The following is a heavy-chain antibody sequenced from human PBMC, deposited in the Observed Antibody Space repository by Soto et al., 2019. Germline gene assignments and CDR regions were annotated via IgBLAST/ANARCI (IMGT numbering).Heavy chain of an antibody. Sequence: PGGSMRLSCAASGFVFRSYAMSWVRQAPGKGLEWVSAISGSGTTAYYADSVKGRFIFSRDNPKNTMYLQMNSLRAEDTAVYFCAKTTDGWFSAFEIWGQGTVVTVSS. J-gene: IGHJ3*02. D-gene: IGHD6-19*01. CDR3: AKTTDGWFSAFEI. CDR1: GFVFRSYA. CDR2: ISGSGTTA. V-gene: IGHV3-23*01.